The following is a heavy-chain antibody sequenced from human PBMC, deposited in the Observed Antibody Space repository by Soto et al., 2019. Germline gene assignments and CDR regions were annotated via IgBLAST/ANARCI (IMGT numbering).Heavy chain of an antibody. Sequence: QVHLVQSGAEVKKPGASVKVSCKGSGYAFTTYGITWVRQAPGQGLEWMGWISAHNGNTNYAQKLQGRVTVTRDTYTSTAYSELTSVRYDATAVDYCARRRYGDYWGQGALVTVSS. CDR2: ISAHNGNT. CDR1: GYAFTTYG. D-gene: IGHD1-1*01. CDR3: ARRRYGDY. J-gene: IGHJ4*02. V-gene: IGHV1-18*01.